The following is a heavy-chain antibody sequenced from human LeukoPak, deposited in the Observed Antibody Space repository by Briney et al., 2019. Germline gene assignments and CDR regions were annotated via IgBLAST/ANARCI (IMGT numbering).Heavy chain of an antibody. Sequence: SETLSLTCAVYGGSFSGYYWSWIRQPPGKGLEWIGEVNHSGSTNYNPSLKSRVTTSVDTSKNQFSLKLSSVTAADTAVYYCASRKLGNDYWGQGTLVTVSS. CDR3: ASRKLGNDY. D-gene: IGHD7-27*01. CDR2: VNHSGST. V-gene: IGHV4-34*01. CDR1: GGSFSGYY. J-gene: IGHJ4*02.